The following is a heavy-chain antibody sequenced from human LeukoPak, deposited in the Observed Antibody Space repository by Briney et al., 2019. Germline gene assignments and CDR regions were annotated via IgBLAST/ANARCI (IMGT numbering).Heavy chain of an antibody. CDR2: IYHSGNT. Sequence: PSQTLSLTCTVSGGSISSGGYYWSWIRQHPGKGLEWIVYIYHSGNTYYNPSLKSRVTISVDRSKNQFSLKLSSVTAADTAVYYCARAGVVITDNWFDPWGQGTLVTVSS. CDR1: GGSISSGGYY. J-gene: IGHJ5*02. D-gene: IGHD3-3*01. V-gene: IGHV4-30-2*01. CDR3: ARAGVVITDNWFDP.